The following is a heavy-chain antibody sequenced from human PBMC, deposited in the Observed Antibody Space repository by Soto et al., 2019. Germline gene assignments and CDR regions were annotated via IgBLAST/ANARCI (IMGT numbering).Heavy chain of an antibody. Sequence: GESLTISCKGSGYSFTSYWISWVRQMPGKGLEWMGRIDPSDSYTNYSPSFQGHVTISADKSISTAYLQWSSLKASDTAMYYCARFKDETGTSYYYYGMDVWGQGTTVTVSS. CDR3: ARFKDETGTSYYYYGMDV. J-gene: IGHJ6*02. D-gene: IGHD1-1*01. CDR2: IDPSDSYT. CDR1: GYSFTSYW. V-gene: IGHV5-10-1*01.